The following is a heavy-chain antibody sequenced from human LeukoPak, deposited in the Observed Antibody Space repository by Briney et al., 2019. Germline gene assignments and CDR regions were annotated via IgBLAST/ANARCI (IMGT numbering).Heavy chain of an antibody. CDR3: ASILVRAFDI. J-gene: IGHJ3*02. CDR2: IYPGDSDT. V-gene: IGHV5-51*01. CDR1: GYRFTSYW. Sequence: GASLKISFQGSGYRFTSYWIGWVRQMPGKGLEWMGIIYPGDSDTRYSPSFQGQVTISADKSISTAYLQWSSLKASDTAMYYCASILVRAFDIWGQGTMVTVSS. D-gene: IGHD1-26*01.